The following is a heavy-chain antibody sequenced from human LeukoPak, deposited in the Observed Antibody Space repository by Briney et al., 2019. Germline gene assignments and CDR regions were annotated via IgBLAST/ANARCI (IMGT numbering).Heavy chain of an antibody. CDR3: AKDESTGGFAPGYFYGMAS. V-gene: IGHV3-9*01. D-gene: IGHD3-16*01. Sequence: PGGSLRLSCVVSGFRFDDYGMHWVRQAPGKGLEWVSGISWSGTTTGYADSVKGRFTISRGSAKNSLYLQMDSLRVEDTALYYCAKDESTGGFAPGYFYGMASGAKGPRSPSP. CDR2: ISWSGTTT. J-gene: IGHJ6*02. CDR1: GFRFDDYG.